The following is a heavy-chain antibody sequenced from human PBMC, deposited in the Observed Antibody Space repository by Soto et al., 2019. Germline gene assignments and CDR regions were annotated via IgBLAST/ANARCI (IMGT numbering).Heavy chain of an antibody. D-gene: IGHD3-22*01. CDR3: AREMIPMIMGVMSDMDV. J-gene: IGHJ6*02. V-gene: IGHV3-30*04. CDR1: KFTFASYV. Sequence: QVQLVESGGGVVQPERSQRLSCTASKFTFASYVMHWVRQAPGEGLEWVALISFDGTNKYYADSVKGRFTISRDNSKNTMYLQMNSLRPEDTAVYYCAREMIPMIMGVMSDMDVWGQGTTVTVS. CDR2: ISFDGTNK.